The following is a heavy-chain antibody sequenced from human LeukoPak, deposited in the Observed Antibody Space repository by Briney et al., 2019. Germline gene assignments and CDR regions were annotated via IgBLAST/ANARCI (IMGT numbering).Heavy chain of an antibody. D-gene: IGHD2-21*02. CDR2: IYYSGST. CDR1: GGSISSGGYY. Sequence: SETLSLTCTVSGGSISSGGYYWSWIRQHPGKGLEWIGYIYYSGSTYYNPSLKSRVTISVDTSKSQFSLKLSSVTAADTAVYYCARGNEAYCGGDCYFGAFDIWGQGTMVTVSS. J-gene: IGHJ3*02. V-gene: IGHV4-31*03. CDR3: ARGNEAYCGGDCYFGAFDI.